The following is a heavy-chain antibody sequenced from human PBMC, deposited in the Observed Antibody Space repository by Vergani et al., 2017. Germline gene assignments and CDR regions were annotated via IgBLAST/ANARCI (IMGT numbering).Heavy chain of an antibody. CDR3: ASRSTIFGVYSSPDY. D-gene: IGHD3-3*01. CDR2: INTNTGNP. Sequence: QVQLVQSGAEVKKPGASVKVSCKASGYTFTGYYMHWVRQAPGQGLEWMGWINTNTGNPTYAQGFTGRFVFSLDTSVSTAYLQICSLKAEDTAVYYCASRSTIFGVYSSPDYWGQGTTVTVSS. J-gene: IGHJ4*02. CDR1: GYTFTGYY. V-gene: IGHV7-4-1*01.